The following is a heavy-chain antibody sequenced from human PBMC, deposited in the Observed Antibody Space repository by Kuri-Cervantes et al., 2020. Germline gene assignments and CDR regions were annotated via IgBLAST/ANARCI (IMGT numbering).Heavy chain of an antibody. CDR1: GGSISSSSYY. J-gene: IGHJ6*02. V-gene: IGHV4-39*01. CDR3: ARQGYRSGGSCTLGMDV. CDR2: IYYSGST. D-gene: IGHD2-15*01. Sequence: SETLFLTCTVSGGSISSSSYYWGWIRQPPGKGLEWIGSIYYSGSTYYNPSLKSRVTISVDTSKNQFSLKLSSVTAADTAVYYCARQGYRSGGSCTLGMDVWGQGTTVTVSS.